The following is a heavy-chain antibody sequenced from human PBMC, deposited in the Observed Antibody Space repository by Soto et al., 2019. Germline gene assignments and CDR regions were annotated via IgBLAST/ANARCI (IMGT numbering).Heavy chain of an antibody. V-gene: IGHV3-33*01. CDR3: AREVAVSGSFDY. J-gene: IGHJ4*02. D-gene: IGHD6-19*01. CDR1: GFTFSSYG. Sequence: QVQLVESGGGVVQPGRSLRLSCAASGFTFSSYGMHWVRQAPGKGLEWVAVIWYDGSNKYYADSVKGRFTISRDNSKNTLYLQMNSLRAEDTAVYYCAREVAVSGSFDYWGQGTLVTVCS. CDR2: IWYDGSNK.